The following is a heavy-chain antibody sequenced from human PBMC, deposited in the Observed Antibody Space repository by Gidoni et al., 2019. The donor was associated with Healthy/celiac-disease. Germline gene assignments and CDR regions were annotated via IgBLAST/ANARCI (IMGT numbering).Heavy chain of an antibody. J-gene: IGHJ4*02. CDR2: KWDDGSNK. D-gene: IGHD5-18*01. CDR3: ARGYAPDTAMAPDD. V-gene: IGHV3-33*01. Sequence: QVQLVDSWGGVVQPGWSLSLSCAASGSTLRSYGMHWVRQAPGKGLSGVAVKWDDGSNKYYADSVKGRFTSSRDNSKNTLYRQMNSLRAEDTAVYYCARGYAPDTAMAPDDWGQGTLVTVSS. CDR1: GSTLRSYG.